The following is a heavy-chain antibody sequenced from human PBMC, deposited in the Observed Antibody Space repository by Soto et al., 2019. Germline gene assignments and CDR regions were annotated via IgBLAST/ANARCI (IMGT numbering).Heavy chain of an antibody. CDR1: GGSISSGGYY. Sequence: PSETLSLTCTVSGGSISSGGYYWSWIRQHPGKGLEWIGYIYYSGSTYYNPSLKSRVTISVDTSKNQFSLKLSSVTAADTAVYYCARGGLVVVVVPAPYGMDVWGQGTTVTVSS. D-gene: IGHD2-2*01. CDR2: IYYSGST. V-gene: IGHV4-31*03. CDR3: ARGGLVVVVVPAPYGMDV. J-gene: IGHJ6*02.